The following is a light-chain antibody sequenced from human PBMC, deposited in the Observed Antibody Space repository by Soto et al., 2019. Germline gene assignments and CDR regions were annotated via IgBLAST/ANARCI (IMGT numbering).Light chain of an antibody. Sequence: QSALTQPASVSGSPGQSITISCTGTSSDVGGYNYVSWYQQHPGKAPKLMIYEVSNRPSGVSNRCSGSKSGNTASLTISGLQAEDEADYYCSSYTGSTTLGVFGGGTKLTVL. J-gene: IGLJ2*01. CDR3: SSYTGSTTLGV. V-gene: IGLV2-14*01. CDR2: EVS. CDR1: SSDVGGYNY.